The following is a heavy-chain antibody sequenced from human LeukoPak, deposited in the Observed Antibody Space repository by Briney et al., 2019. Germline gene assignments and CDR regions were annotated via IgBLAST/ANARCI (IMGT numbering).Heavy chain of an antibody. J-gene: IGHJ5*02. CDR3: AREGLNMVRGVIPKEAWGWFDP. CDR2: IYYSGSN. Sequence: SETLSLTCTVSGGSISSSSYYWGWIRQPPGKGLEWIGSIYYSGSNYYNPSLKSRVTISVDTSKNQFSLKLSSVTAADTAVYYCAREGLNMVRGVIPKEAWGWFDPWGQGTLVTVSS. D-gene: IGHD3-10*01. CDR1: GGSISSSSYY. V-gene: IGHV4-39*02.